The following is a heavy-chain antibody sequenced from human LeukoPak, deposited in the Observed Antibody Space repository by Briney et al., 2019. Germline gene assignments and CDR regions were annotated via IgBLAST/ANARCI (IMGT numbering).Heavy chain of an antibody. CDR2: IYTSGST. CDR3: AREYSSSSGKALDY. D-gene: IGHD6-6*01. V-gene: IGHV4-4*07. J-gene: IGHJ4*02. CDR1: SGSLGSYY. Sequence: SETLSLACTVSSGSLGSYYWNWLRQPAGKGLEWIGHIYTSGSTNYNPSLKSRVTMSVDTSKNQFSLKLNSVTAADTAFYYCAREYSSSSGKALDYWGQGTLVTVSS.